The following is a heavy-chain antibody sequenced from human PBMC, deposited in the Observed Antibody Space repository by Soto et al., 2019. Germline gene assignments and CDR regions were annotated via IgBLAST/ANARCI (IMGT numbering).Heavy chain of an antibody. V-gene: IGHV4-31*03. CDR2: MYYSGST. J-gene: IGHJ4*02. D-gene: IGHD3-10*01. CDR3: ATTSYYKYYFDY. CDR1: GGSVSSGAYY. Sequence: QVQLQESGPGLVKPSQTLSLTCSVSGGSVSSGAYYCSRIRQHPGKGLEWIGYMYYSGSTYYNPSLKGRVTISVDTSKTQFSLKLSSVTAADTAVYYCATTSYYKYYFDYWGQGSLVTVSS.